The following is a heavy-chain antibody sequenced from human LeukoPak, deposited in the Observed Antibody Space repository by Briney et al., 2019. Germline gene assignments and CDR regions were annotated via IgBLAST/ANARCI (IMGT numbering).Heavy chain of an antibody. CDR2: ISGSGGST. CDR1: GFTFSSYA. Sequence: GESLRLSCAASGFTFSSYAMSWVRQAPGKVLEWVSAISGSGGSTHHPDSVKGRFTISRDNSENTLYLQMNSLSAEDTAVYYCANSTTSRGDWFDPWGQGTLVTVS. D-gene: IGHD1-1*01. J-gene: IGHJ5*02. V-gene: IGHV3-23*01. CDR3: ANSTTSRGDWFDP.